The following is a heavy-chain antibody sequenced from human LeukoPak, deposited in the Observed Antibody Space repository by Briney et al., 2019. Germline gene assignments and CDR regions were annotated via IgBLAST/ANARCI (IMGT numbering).Heavy chain of an antibody. J-gene: IGHJ4*02. CDR3: AIDIVVVPAAIRFDY. Sequence: GGSLRLSCAASGFTFSSYSMNWVRQSPGKGLEWVSSISSSSYIYYADSVKGRFTISRDNAKNSLYLQMNSLRAEDTAVYYCAIDIVVVPAAIRFDYWGQGTLVTVSS. D-gene: IGHD2-2*02. CDR1: GFTFSSYS. V-gene: IGHV3-21*01. CDR2: ISSSSYI.